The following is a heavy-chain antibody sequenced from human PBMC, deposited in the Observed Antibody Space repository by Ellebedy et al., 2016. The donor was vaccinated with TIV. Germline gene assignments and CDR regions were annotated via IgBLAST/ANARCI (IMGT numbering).Heavy chain of an antibody. D-gene: IGHD3-10*01. Sequence: GESLKISXTTSGFTFGDYAMSWFRQAPGKGLEWVGFIRSKAYGGTTEYAASVKGRFTISRDDSKSIAYLQMNSLKTEDTAVYYCTRGEIWFGELYAFDIWGQGTMVTVSS. V-gene: IGHV3-49*03. CDR3: TRGEIWFGELYAFDI. J-gene: IGHJ3*02. CDR2: IRSKAYGGTT. CDR1: GFTFGDYA.